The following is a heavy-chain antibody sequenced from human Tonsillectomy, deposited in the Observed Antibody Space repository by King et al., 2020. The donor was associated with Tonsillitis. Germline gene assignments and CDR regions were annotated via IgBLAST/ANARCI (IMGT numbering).Heavy chain of an antibody. CDR2: ILYSGST. CDR3: ARHRLLNWFDR. D-gene: IGHD2/OR15-2a*01. V-gene: IGHV4-39*01. CDR1: GGSISSTSFY. J-gene: IGHJ5*02. Sequence: QLQESGPGLVKPSETLSLTCTVSGGSISSTSFYWGWIRQPPGKGLEWIGSILYSGSTYYDPSLKSRVTLSVDTSKNQFSLKLSSVTAADTAVYYCARHRLLNWFDRWGKGTLVTVSS.